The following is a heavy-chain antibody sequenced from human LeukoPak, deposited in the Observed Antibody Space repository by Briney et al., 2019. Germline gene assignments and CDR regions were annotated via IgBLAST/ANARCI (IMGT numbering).Heavy chain of an antibody. CDR3: ARAPYDFWSGYYGGLYFDY. Sequence: SETLSLTCAVFGGSFDGYHWTWIRQSPEKGLEWIGEIVYSGSTNYNPSLKSRVIISADTSKNQFSLKLSSVTAADTAVYYCARAPYDFWSGYYGGLYFDYWGQGTLVTVSS. D-gene: IGHD3-3*01. V-gene: IGHV4-34*12. CDR1: GGSFDGYH. J-gene: IGHJ4*02. CDR2: IVYSGST.